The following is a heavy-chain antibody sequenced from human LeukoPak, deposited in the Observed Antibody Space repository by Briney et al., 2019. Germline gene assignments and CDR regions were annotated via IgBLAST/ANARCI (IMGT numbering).Heavy chain of an antibody. Sequence: ASVKVSXKASGGTFSSYAISWVRQAPGQGLEWMGRIIPIFGTANYAQKFQGRVTITTDESTSTAYTELSSLRSEDTAVYYCARGTMATITAHWGQGTLATVSS. J-gene: IGHJ4*02. D-gene: IGHD5-24*01. CDR1: GGTFSSYA. CDR2: IIPIFGTA. V-gene: IGHV1-69*05. CDR3: ARGTMATITAH.